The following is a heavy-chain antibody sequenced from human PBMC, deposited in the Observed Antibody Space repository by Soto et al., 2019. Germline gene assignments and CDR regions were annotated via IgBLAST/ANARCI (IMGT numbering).Heavy chain of an antibody. Sequence: GSLRLSCAASGFTLSSYWMSWVRQAPGKGLEWVANINEDGSQKYYVDSVKGRFTISRDNAKNSLYLQMNSLRAEDTALYYCARPHCSGGSCYYYYGMDVWGQGTTVTVSS. J-gene: IGHJ6*02. CDR2: INEDGSQK. D-gene: IGHD2-15*01. CDR3: ARPHCSGGSCYYYYGMDV. CDR1: GFTLSSYW. V-gene: IGHV3-7*03.